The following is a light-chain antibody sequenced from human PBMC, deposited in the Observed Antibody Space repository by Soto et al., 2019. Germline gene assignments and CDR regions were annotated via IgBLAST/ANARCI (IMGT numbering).Light chain of an antibody. Sequence: QSALTQPRSVSGSPGQSVTISCTGTSSDVGGYNYVSWYQQHPGKAPKLLIFEGSKRPSGVSYRFSGSKSGNTASLTISGLQAEDEADYHCCSYGGFSTFVLFGGGTQLTVL. CDR3: CSYGGFSTFVL. CDR1: SSDVGGYNY. J-gene: IGLJ2*01. CDR2: EGS. V-gene: IGLV2-11*01.